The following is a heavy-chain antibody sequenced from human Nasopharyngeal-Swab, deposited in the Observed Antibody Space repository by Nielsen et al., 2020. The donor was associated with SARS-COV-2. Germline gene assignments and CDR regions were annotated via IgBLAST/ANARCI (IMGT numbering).Heavy chain of an antibody. Sequence: WMRQPPGKGLEWVANIKQDGSEKYYVDSVKGRFTISRDNFKNMLYLQMNSLRAEDTAMYYCTREDRYASGSFDHWGQGTLVTVSS. J-gene: IGHJ4*02. CDR2: IKQDGSEK. D-gene: IGHD3-10*01. V-gene: IGHV3-7*03. CDR3: TREDRYASGSFDH.